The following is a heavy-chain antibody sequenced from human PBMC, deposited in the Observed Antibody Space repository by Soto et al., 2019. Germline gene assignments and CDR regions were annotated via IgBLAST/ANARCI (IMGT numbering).Heavy chain of an antibody. CDR2: ISSSGSTI. V-gene: IGHV3-48*03. J-gene: IGHJ6*02. Sequence: PGGSLRLSCAASGFTFSSYEMNWVRQAPGKGLEWVSYISSSGSTIYYADSVKGRFTISRDNAKNSLYLQMNSLRAEDTAVYYCARGARLIYDFWSGDAGGGMDVWGQGTTVTVSS. CDR1: GFTFSSYE. D-gene: IGHD3-3*01. CDR3: ARGARLIYDFWSGDAGGGMDV.